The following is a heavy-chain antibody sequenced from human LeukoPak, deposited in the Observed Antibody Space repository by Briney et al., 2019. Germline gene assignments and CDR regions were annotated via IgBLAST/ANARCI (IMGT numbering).Heavy chain of an antibody. CDR2: ITGSGQTA. D-gene: IGHD3/OR15-3a*01. V-gene: IGHV3-23*01. CDR3: AKRGVVIRVILVGFHKETYYFES. CDR1: GYTFSNYA. Sequence: PGGSLRLSCAASGYTFSNYAMTWVRQAPGKGLEWVSSITGSGQTAYYADSVKGRFTASRDNSKNTLFLQMNSLRAEDTAVYFCAKRGVVIRVILVGFHKETYYFESWGQGALVTVSS. J-gene: IGHJ4*02.